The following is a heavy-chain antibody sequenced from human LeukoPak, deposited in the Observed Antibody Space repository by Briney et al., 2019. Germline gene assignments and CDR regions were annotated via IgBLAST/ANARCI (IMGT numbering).Heavy chain of an antibody. V-gene: IGHV3-15*01. Sequence: PGGSLRLSCAASGFTFSNAWMSWARQAPGKGLEWVGRIKSKTDGGTTDYAAPVKGRFTISRDDSQNTLYLQMNSLKTEDTAVYYCTTGAPRAYSGSYSICWGQGTLVTVSS. D-gene: IGHD1-26*01. J-gene: IGHJ4*02. CDR1: GFTFSNAW. CDR2: IKSKTDGGTT. CDR3: TTGAPRAYSGSYSIC.